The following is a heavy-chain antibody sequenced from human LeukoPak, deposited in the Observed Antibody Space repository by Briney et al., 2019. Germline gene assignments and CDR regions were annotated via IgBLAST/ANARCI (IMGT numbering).Heavy chain of an antibody. D-gene: IGHD3-22*01. CDR2: INPNSGGT. CDR1: GYTFTGYY. J-gene: IGHJ4*02. V-gene: IGHV1-2*02. Sequence: ASVKVSCKASGYTFTGYYMHWLRQAPGQGLEWMGWINPNSGGTNYAQKFQGRVTMTRDTSISTAYMELNRLRSDDTAVYYCARPKNYYDSSGSLDYWGQGTLVTVSS. CDR3: ARPKNYYDSSGSLDY.